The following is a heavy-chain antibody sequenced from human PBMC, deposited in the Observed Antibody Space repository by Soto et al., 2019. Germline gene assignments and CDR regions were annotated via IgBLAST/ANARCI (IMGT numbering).Heavy chain of an antibody. J-gene: IGHJ4*02. V-gene: IGHV3-23*01. D-gene: IGHD2-2*01. CDR3: ARVPDLDYCSRTSCLYYFDY. CDR1: GFTFSRYV. Sequence: EVQLLESGGGLVQPGGSLRLSCVASGFTFSRYVMSWVRQAPGKGLEWVSTINSNGDSTYYADSVKGRFTFSTDNSKTSLYLQMNSLRAEDTAVYYCARVPDLDYCSRTSCLYYFDYWGQGALVTVSS. CDR2: INSNGDST.